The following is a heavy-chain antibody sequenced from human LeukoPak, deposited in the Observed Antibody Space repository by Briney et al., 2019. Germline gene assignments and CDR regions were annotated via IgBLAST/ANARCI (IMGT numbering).Heavy chain of an antibody. Sequence: PSETLSLTCTVSGGSISSYYWSWIRQPAGKGLEWIGRIYTSGSTNYNPSLKSRVTMLVDTSKNQFSLKLSSVTAADTAVYYCARVSQQLVPYYYYYYYMDVWGKGTTVTVSS. CDR2: IYTSGST. CDR1: GGSISSYY. V-gene: IGHV4-4*07. J-gene: IGHJ6*03. CDR3: ARVSQQLVPYYYYYYYMDV. D-gene: IGHD6-13*01.